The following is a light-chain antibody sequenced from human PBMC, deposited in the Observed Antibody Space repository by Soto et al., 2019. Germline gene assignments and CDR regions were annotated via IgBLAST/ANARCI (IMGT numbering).Light chain of an antibody. CDR3: QTWGTGIHYV. Sequence: QPVLTQSPSASASLGASVKLTCTLSSGHSSYAIAWHQQQPEKGPRYLMKLKSDGSQSKGDGIPDRFSGSSSGAERYLTISSLQSEDEADYYCQTWGTGIHYVFGTGTKVTVL. J-gene: IGLJ1*01. V-gene: IGLV4-69*01. CDR2: LKSDGSQ. CDR1: SGHSSYA.